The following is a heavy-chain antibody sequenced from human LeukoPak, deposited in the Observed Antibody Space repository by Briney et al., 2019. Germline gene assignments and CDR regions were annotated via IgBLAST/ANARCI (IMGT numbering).Heavy chain of an antibody. J-gene: IGHJ4*02. D-gene: IGHD3-22*01. CDR2: INHSGST. CDR3: ARGTIRTYYYYDSSGYYFH. CDR1: GGSFSGYY. Sequence: PSETLSLTCAVYGGSFSGYYWSWIRQPPGKGLEWIGEINHSGSTNYNPSLKSRVTISVDTSKNQSSLKLSSVTAADTAVYYCARGTIRTYYYYDSSGYYFHWGQGTLVTVSS. V-gene: IGHV4-34*01.